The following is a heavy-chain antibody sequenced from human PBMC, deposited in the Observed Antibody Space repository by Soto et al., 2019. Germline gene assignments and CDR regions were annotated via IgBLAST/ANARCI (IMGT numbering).Heavy chain of an antibody. J-gene: IGHJ4*02. CDR2: IDLSDSYT. V-gene: IGHV5-10-1*01. CDR1: GYSFTTYW. Sequence: PGESLKISCKGSGYSFTTYWISWVRQMPGKGLEWMGRIDLSDSYTNYSPSFQGRVTISADKSISSAYLQWSSLKASDTAIYYCGRHHDYGEYRFDFWGQGTLVTVSS. CDR3: GRHHDYGEYRFDF. D-gene: IGHD4-17*01.